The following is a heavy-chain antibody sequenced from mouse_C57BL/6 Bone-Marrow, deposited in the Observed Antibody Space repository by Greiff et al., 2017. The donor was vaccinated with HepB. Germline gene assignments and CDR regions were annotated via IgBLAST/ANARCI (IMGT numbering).Heavy chain of an antibody. Sequence: QVQLQQSGPELVKPGASVKISCKASGYAFSSSWMNWVKQRPGKGLEWIGRIYPGDGDTNYNGKFKGKATLTADKSSSTAYMQLSSLTSEDSAVYFCARSRAYYSKLWGQGTRVTVSA. J-gene: IGHJ3*01. CDR3: ARSRAYYSKL. D-gene: IGHD2-5*01. CDR1: GYAFSSSW. V-gene: IGHV1-82*01. CDR2: IYPGDGDT.